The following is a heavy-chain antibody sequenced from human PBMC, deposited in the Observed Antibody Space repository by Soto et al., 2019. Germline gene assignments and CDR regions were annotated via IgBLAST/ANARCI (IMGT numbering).Heavy chain of an antibody. CDR3: ARCSGNFWSGYPNWFDP. D-gene: IGHD3-3*01. V-gene: IGHV5-51*01. CDR2: IYPGDSDT. J-gene: IGHJ5*02. Sequence: GESLKISCKGSGYSFTSYWIGWVRQMPGKGLEWMGIIYPGDSDTRYSPSFQGRVTISADKSISTAYLQWSSLKASDTAMYYCARCSGNFWSGYPNWFDPWGQGTLVTVSS. CDR1: GYSFTSYW.